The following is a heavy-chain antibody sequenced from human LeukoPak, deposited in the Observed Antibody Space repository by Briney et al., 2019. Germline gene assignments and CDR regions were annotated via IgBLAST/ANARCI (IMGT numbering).Heavy chain of an antibody. J-gene: IGHJ4*02. D-gene: IGHD4-23*01. CDR3: ARGWLAETTVVTPYNY. CDR2: IIPIFGTA. CDR1: GATFSNCA. V-gene: IGHV1-69*13. Sequence: SVKVSCKTSGATFSNCAISWVRQAPGQGLEWMGGIIPIFGTAHYAQKFQGRVTITADESTSTAYMELSSLRSEDTAVYYCARGWLAETTVVTPYNYWGQGTVVTVSS.